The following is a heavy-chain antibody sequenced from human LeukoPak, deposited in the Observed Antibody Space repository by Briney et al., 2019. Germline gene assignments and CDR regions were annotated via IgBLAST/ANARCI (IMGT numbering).Heavy chain of an antibody. J-gene: IGHJ6*02. V-gene: IGHV4-59*08. CDR3: AYYSSSGDGMDV. Sequence: ASETLSLTCTVSGGSISSYYWSWIRQPPGKGLEWIGYIYYSGSTNYNPSLKSRVTISVDTSKNQFSLKLGSVTAADTAVYYCAYYSSSGDGMDVWGQGTTVTVSS. CDR1: GGSISSYY. CDR2: IYYSGST. D-gene: IGHD6-6*01.